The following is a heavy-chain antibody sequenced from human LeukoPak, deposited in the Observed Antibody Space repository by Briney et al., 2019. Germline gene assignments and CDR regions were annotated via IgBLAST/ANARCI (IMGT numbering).Heavy chain of an antibody. D-gene: IGHD2-15*01. CDR2: IYNDGSST. J-gene: IGHJ5*02. V-gene: IGHV3-74*01. CDR1: GFTFSAHW. CDR3: TRAPINYCSGGSCYSGTNLFDP. Sequence: GGSLRLSCAASGFTFSAHWMHWVRQAPGKGLVRISRIYNDGSSTTYADSVKGRFTISRDNAKNMLYLQMNSLRAEDTAVYYCTRAPINYCSGGSCYSGTNLFDPWGQGTLVTVSS.